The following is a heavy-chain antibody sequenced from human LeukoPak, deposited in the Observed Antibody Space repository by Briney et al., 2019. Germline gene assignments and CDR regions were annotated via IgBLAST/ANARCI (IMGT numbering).Heavy chain of an antibody. J-gene: IGHJ4*02. V-gene: IGHV6-1*01. D-gene: IGHD3-22*01. CDR3: AREGGWLFHF. Sequence: SQTLSLTCDISGDSVSSNSAAWNWIRQSPSSGLEWLGRTYYRSKWYNDYAESVKSRITINPDTSKNQFSLQLNSVTPEDTALYYCAREGGWLFHFWGQGTLVTVSS. CDR1: GDSVSSNSAA. CDR2: TYYRSKWYN.